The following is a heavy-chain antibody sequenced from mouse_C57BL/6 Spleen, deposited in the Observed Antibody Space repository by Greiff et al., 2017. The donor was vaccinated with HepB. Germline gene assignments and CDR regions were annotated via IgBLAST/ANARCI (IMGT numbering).Heavy chain of an antibody. D-gene: IGHD1-1*01. Sequence: VQLQQSGAELARPGASVKLSCKASGYTFTSYGISWVKQRTGQGLEWIGEIYPRSGNTYYNEKFKGKATLTADKSSSTAYMELRSLTSEDSAVYFCASEGSSYVGYWGQGTTLTVSS. V-gene: IGHV1-81*01. CDR1: GYTFTSYG. CDR2: IYPRSGNT. CDR3: ASEGSSYVGY. J-gene: IGHJ2*01.